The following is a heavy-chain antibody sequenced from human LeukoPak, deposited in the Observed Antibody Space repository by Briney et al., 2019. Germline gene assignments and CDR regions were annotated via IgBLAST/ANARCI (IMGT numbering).Heavy chain of an antibody. CDR1: GYSISSGYY. Sequence: SETLSLTCTVSGYSISSGYYWGWIPQPPGKGLEWIGSIYHSRSTYYNPSVKSRVTISVDTSKNQFSLKLSSVSAADTAVYYCARARRIGVDYNSFDYWGQGTLGTGSS. J-gene: IGHJ4*03. D-gene: IGHD3-22*01. V-gene: IGHV4-38-2*02. CDR2: IYHSRST. CDR3: ARARRIGVDYNSFDY.